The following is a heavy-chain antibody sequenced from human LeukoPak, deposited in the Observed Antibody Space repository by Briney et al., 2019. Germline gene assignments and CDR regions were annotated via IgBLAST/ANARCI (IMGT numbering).Heavy chain of an antibody. D-gene: IGHD3-16*02. Sequence: SETLSLTCTVSGGSISSGDYYWSWIRQHPGKGLEWIGHISNRGRTYYNPSLKSRLTISVDTSKNQFSLKLSSVTAADTAVYHCARASRLGELSLGYWGQGTLVTVSS. CDR3: ARASRLGELSLGY. V-gene: IGHV4-31*03. CDR2: ISNRGRT. J-gene: IGHJ4*02. CDR1: GGSISSGDYY.